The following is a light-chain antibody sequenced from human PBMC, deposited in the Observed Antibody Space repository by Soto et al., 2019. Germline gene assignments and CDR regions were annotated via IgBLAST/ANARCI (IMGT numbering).Light chain of an antibody. J-gene: IGKJ1*01. Sequence: EIVMTQSQATLSVSPGERATLSCRASQSVSSNLAWYQQKPGQAPRLLIYGASTRATGIPARFSGSRSGTEFTLTISSLQSEDFAVYYCQQYNNWPRTFGQGTKVEIK. CDR1: QSVSSN. CDR3: QQYNNWPRT. V-gene: IGKV3-15*01. CDR2: GAS.